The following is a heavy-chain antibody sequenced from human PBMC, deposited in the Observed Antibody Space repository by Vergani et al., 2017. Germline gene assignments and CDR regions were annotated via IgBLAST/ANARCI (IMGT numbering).Heavy chain of an antibody. D-gene: IGHD3-10*01. V-gene: IGHV4-61*02. CDR3: ARDGGEGWGPYDQYYMDV. Sequence: QVQLQESGPGLVKPSQTLSLTCAVSGESIRDISYYWSWVRQPAGKGLEWIGRIYPSRITNYNPSFESRVSISLDTTKNQFSLTLEYVTATDTAVYYCARDGGEGWGPYDQYYMDVWGRETTLTVPS. CDR2: IYPSRIT. CDR1: GESIRDISYY. J-gene: IGHJ6*03.